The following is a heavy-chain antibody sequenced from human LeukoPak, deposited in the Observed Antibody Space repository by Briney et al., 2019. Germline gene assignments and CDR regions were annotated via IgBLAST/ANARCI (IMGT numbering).Heavy chain of an antibody. Sequence: GGSLRLSCAASGFTFSSYEMNWVRQAPGKGLELVSYISSSGSTIYYADSVKGRFTISRDNAKNSLYLQMNSLRAEDTAVYYCAREGIRYGSGSLDWGQGTLVTVSS. J-gene: IGHJ4*02. CDR3: AREGIRYGSGSLD. D-gene: IGHD3-10*01. CDR1: GFTFSSYE. CDR2: ISSSGSTI. V-gene: IGHV3-48*03.